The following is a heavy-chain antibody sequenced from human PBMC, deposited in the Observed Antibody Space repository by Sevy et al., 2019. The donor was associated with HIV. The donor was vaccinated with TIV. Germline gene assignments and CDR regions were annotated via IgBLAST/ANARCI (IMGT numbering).Heavy chain of an antibody. CDR2: IYHSGST. J-gene: IGHJ5*02. CDR3: AGGQEEMATITNREGWFDP. D-gene: IGHD5-12*01. CDR1: GYSISSGYY. Sequence: SETLSLTCAVSGYSISSGYYWGWIRQPPGKGLEWIGSIYHSGSTYYNPSLKSRVTISVDTSKNQFSLKLSSVTAADTAVYYCAGGQEEMATITNREGWFDPWGQGTLVTVSS. V-gene: IGHV4-38-2*01.